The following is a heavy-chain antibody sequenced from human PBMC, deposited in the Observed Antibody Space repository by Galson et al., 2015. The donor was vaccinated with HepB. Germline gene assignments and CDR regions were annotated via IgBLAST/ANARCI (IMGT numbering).Heavy chain of an antibody. CDR2: INGGNGHT. Sequence: SVKVSCKASGDTFINSAIYWVRQAPGQRPEWMGWINGGNGHTEYSQKFQGRVTITRDTSANTVYMKLSSLRSEDTAVYYCARWSPSGASDDALGVWGQGTTVTVSS. CDR3: ARWSPSGASDDALGV. CDR1: GDTFINSA. J-gene: IGHJ3*01. D-gene: IGHD1-26*01. V-gene: IGHV1-3*01.